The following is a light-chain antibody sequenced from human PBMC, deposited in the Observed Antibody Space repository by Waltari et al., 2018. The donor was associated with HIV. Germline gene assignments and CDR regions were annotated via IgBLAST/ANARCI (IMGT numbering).Light chain of an antibody. Sequence: DIQMTQSPSSLSASVGDRVTITCRASQDIRNDLGWYQMKPGKAPKRLIYAASTLESGVSSRFSGSGSGTEFTLTISSLQPGDFAVYYCLQYNSYSSFTFGGGTKVETK. J-gene: IGKJ4*01. CDR2: AAS. CDR1: QDIRND. CDR3: LQYNSYSSFT. V-gene: IGKV1-17*01.